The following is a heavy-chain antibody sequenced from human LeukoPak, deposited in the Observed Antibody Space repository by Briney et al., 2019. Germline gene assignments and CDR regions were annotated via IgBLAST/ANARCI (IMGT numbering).Heavy chain of an antibody. V-gene: IGHV4-34*01. J-gene: IGHJ5*02. CDR1: GGSFSGYY. Sequence: PSETLSLTCAVYGGSFSGYYWSWIRQPPGEGLEWIGEINHSGSTNYNPSLKSRVTISVDTSKNQFSLKLSSVTAADTAVYYCARGRIVVVPAAWAYINWFDPWGQGTLVTVSS. D-gene: IGHD2-2*01. CDR2: INHSGST. CDR3: ARGRIVVVPAAWAYINWFDP.